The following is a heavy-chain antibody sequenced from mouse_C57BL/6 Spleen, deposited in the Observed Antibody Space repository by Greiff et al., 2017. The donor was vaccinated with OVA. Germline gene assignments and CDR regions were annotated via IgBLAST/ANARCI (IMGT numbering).Heavy chain of an antibody. Sequence: VQLQQSGAELVKPGASVKLSCKASGYTFTSYWMHWVKQRPGQGLEWIGMIHPNSGSTNYNEKFKSKATLTVDKSSSTAYMQLSSLTSEDSAVYYCAITGSLYYFDYWGQGTTLTVSS. D-gene: IGHD4-1*01. J-gene: IGHJ2*01. CDR2: IHPNSGST. CDR3: AITGSLYYFDY. CDR1: GYTFTSYW. V-gene: IGHV1-64*01.